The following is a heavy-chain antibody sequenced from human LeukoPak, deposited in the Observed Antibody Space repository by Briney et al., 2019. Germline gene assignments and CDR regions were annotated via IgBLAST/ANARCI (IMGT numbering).Heavy chain of an antibody. CDR3: STEALRVTSDYYYYMDV. V-gene: IGHV3-15*01. D-gene: IGHD2-21*02. CDR2: IKSKTNGRTT. CDR1: GFSFNNAW. Sequence: GGSLRLSCAASGFSFNNAWMGWVRHAPGKGLEWVGRIKSKTNGRTTDYAAPVKGRFIISRDDSKNTLYLQINSLKSEDTAVYYCSTEALRVTSDYYYYMDVWGKGTTVTVSS. J-gene: IGHJ6*03.